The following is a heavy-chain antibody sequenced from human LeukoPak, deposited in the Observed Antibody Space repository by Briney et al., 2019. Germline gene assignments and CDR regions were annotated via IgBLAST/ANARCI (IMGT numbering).Heavy chain of an antibody. D-gene: IGHD3-22*01. CDR2: ISYDGSNK. CDR1: GFTFSSYG. V-gene: IGHV3-30*03. CDR3: ARGARDYYELDC. Sequence: PGGSLRLSCAASGFTFSSYGMHWVRQAPGKGLEWVAVISYDGSNKYYADSVKGRFTISRDNSKNTLYLQMDSLRVEDTGVYYCARGARDYYELDCWGQGTLVTVSS. J-gene: IGHJ4*02.